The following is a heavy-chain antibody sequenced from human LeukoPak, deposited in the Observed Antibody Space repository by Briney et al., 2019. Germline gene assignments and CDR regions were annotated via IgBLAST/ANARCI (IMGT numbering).Heavy chain of an antibody. V-gene: IGHV3-66*01. CDR1: GFTVSSNY. CDR3: ARKEGWDYYYYYYMDV. CDR2: IYSGGST. Sequence: GGSLRLSCAASGFTVSSNYMSWVREAPGKGLECVSVIYSGGSTYYADSVKGRFTISRDNSKNTLYLQMNSLRAEDTAVYYCARKEGWDYYYYYYMDVWGKGTTVTISS. D-gene: IGHD6-19*01. J-gene: IGHJ6*03.